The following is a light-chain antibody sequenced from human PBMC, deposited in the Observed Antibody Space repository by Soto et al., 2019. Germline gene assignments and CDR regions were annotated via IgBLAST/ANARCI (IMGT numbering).Light chain of an antibody. CDR3: TAWDGSLNIRV. V-gene: IGLV1-51*01. Sequence: QAVVTQPPSVSAAPGETVTISCSGSSSNIEKNSVSWHQQLPGAAPKLLIYDTNRRPSGIPDRFSGSKSGTSASLDISGLQSEDEADYYCTAWDGSLNIRVFGGGTKLTVL. J-gene: IGLJ3*02. CDR1: SSNIEKNS. CDR2: DTN.